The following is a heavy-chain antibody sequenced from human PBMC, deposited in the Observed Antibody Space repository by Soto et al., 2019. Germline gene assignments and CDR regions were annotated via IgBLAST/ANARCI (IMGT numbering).Heavy chain of an antibody. CDR3: ANGYSGYDWFDY. J-gene: IGHJ4*02. D-gene: IGHD5-12*01. V-gene: IGHV3-23*01. Sequence: EVQLLESGGGLVQPGGSLRLSCAASGFTFSSYAMSWVRQAPGKGLEWVSAISGSGGSTYYADSVKGRFTISRDNSKNTLYLQMISLRADDTAVYYCANGYSGYDWFDYWGQGTLVTVSS. CDR1: GFTFSSYA. CDR2: ISGSGGST.